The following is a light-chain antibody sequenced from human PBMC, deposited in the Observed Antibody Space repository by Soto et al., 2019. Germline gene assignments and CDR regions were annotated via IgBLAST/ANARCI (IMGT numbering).Light chain of an antibody. J-gene: IGKJ2*01. CDR1: QSVSNY. CDR3: QQRRNYYS. Sequence: EIVLTQSPATLSLSPGERATLSCRASQSVSNYLAWYQQKPGQPPRLLIYDASNRATGIPARFGGSGSGTDFTLTISSLESEDFAVYYCQQRRNYYSFGQGTKLEIK. CDR2: DAS. V-gene: IGKV3-11*01.